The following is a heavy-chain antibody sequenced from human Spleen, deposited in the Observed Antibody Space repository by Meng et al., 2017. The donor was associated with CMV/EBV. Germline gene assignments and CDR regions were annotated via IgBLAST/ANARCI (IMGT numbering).Heavy chain of an antibody. CDR3: ARVTAGIAAAGTDY. V-gene: IGHV1-46*01. CDR1: GYTFTSFY. D-gene: IGHD6-13*01. J-gene: IGHJ4*02. Sequence: KASGYTFTSFYMHWVRQAPGQGLEWMGIINPSGGSTSYAQKFQGRVTMTRDTSTSTVYMELSSLRSEDTAVYYCARVTAGIAAAGTDYWGQGTLVTVSS. CDR2: INPSGGST.